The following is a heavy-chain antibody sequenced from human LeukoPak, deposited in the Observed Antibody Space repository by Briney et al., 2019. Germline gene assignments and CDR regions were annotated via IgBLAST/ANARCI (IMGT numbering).Heavy chain of an antibody. D-gene: IGHD3-10*01. J-gene: IGHJ5*02. Sequence: GGSLRLSCAASGFTFSSAWMSWVRQAPGKGLEWVGRIKSKTDGGTTDYAAPAKGRFTISRDDSKNTLYLQMNSLKTEDTAVYYCTTDLGLWFGENPFDPWGQGTLVTVSS. CDR2: IKSKTDGGTT. CDR1: GFTFSSAW. CDR3: TTDLGLWFGENPFDP. V-gene: IGHV3-15*01.